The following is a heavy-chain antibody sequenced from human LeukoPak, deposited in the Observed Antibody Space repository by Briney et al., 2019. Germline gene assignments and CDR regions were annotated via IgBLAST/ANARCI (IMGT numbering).Heavy chain of an antibody. Sequence: SETLSLTCIVSGGSISSTSYYWGWIRQSPGKGLEWIGRIYTSGSTNYNPSLKSRVTISVDTSKNQFSLRLSSVTAADTALYFCARDVKGALAGTKGLSWFDPWGQGTLVSVSS. CDR3: ARDVKGALAGTKGLSWFDP. J-gene: IGHJ5*02. D-gene: IGHD6-19*01. CDR1: GGSISSTSYY. CDR2: IYTSGST. V-gene: IGHV4-39*07.